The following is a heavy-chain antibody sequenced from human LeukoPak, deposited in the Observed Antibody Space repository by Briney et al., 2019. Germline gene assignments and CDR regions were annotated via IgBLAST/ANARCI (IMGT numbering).Heavy chain of an antibody. CDR3: ARDSSSWAGDAFDI. Sequence: ASVKVSCKASGYTFTDYYIHWVRQAPGQGLEWMGWISAYNGNTNYAQKLQGRVTMTTDTSTSTAYMELRSLRSDDTAVYYCARDSSSWAGDAFDIWGQGTMVTVSS. D-gene: IGHD6-13*01. J-gene: IGHJ3*02. V-gene: IGHV1-18*01. CDR1: GYTFTDYY. CDR2: ISAYNGNT.